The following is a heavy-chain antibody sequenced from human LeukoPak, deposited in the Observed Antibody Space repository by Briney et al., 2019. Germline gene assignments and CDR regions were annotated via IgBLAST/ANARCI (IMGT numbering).Heavy chain of an antibody. J-gene: IGHJ5*02. CDR1: GYSISSGYY. Sequence: SETLSLTCTVSGYSISSGYYWGWIRQPPGEGLEWIGSIYNSGSTSYDPSLKSRVTISVDTSKNQFSLKLSSVTAADTAVYYCARETSSRAARCWCDPWGQGTLVTVST. CDR2: IYNSGST. CDR3: ARETSSRAARCWCDP. D-gene: IGHD6-6*01. V-gene: IGHV4-38-2*02.